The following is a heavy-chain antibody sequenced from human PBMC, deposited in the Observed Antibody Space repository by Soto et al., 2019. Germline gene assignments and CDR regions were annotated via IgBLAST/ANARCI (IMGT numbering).Heavy chain of an antibody. CDR1: GYTFTGYY. Sequence: ASVKVSCKASGYTFTGYYMHWVRQAPGQGLEWMGWINPNSGGTNYAQKFQGWVNMTGDTSISTAYMELSRLRSDDTAVYYCARDKGALAYCGGDCQNYYYYGMDVWGQGTTVTVSS. J-gene: IGHJ6*02. V-gene: IGHV1-2*04. CDR3: ARDKGALAYCGGDCQNYYYYGMDV. CDR2: INPNSGGT. D-gene: IGHD2-21*02.